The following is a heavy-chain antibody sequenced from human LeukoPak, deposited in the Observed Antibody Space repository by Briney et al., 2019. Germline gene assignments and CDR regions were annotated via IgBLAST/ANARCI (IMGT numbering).Heavy chain of an antibody. J-gene: IGHJ4*02. CDR3: AKEQDIVVVVAAFDY. CDR1: GFTFSSYS. Sequence: GGSLRLSCAASGFTFSSYSMNWVRQAPGKGLEWVSSISSSSSYIYYADSVKGRFTISRDNAKNSLYLQMNSLRAEDTAVYYCAKEQDIVVVVAAFDYWGQGTLVTVSS. D-gene: IGHD2-15*01. CDR2: ISSSSSYI. V-gene: IGHV3-21*01.